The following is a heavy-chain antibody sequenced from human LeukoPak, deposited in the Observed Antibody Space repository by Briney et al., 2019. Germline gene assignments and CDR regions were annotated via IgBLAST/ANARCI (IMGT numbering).Heavy chain of an antibody. V-gene: IGHV4-59*01. CDR1: GGSITSYY. J-gene: IGHJ4*02. Sequence: ASETLSLTCTVAGGSITSYYWSWLRQPPGKGLEWIGSIYYSETTNSNPSLKSRVTISLDTSENQVSLKLSSVTAADTAVYYCAREGGSSWYFRAYYFDYWGQGTLVTASS. D-gene: IGHD6-13*01. CDR3: AREGGSSWYFRAYYFDY. CDR2: IYYSETT.